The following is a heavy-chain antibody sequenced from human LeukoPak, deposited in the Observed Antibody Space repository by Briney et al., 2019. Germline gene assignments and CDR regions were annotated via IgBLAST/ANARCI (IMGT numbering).Heavy chain of an antibody. CDR2: ISNSGRTI. D-gene: IGHD6-6*01. CDR3: ARVIATRPHYHYYMDV. J-gene: IGHJ6*03. Sequence: GGSLILSCAASGFTFSDHYMSWIRQAPGKGLEWVSYISNSGRTIYYADSVKGRFTISRGNAENSLYLQMNGLRAEDTAVYYCARVIATRPHYHYYMDVWGKGTTVTVSS. CDR1: GFTFSDHY. V-gene: IGHV3-11*04.